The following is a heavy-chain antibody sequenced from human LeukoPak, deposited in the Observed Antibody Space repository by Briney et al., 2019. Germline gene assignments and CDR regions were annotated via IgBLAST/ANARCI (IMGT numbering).Heavy chain of an antibody. J-gene: IGHJ4*02. CDR1: GGSISSSSYY. D-gene: IGHD6-19*01. V-gene: IGHV4-39*01. Sequence: SETLSLTCTVSGGSISSSSYYWGWIRQPPGKGLEWIGSIYYSGSTYYNPSLKSRVTISVDTSKNQFSLKLSSVTAADTAVYYCASVERWLGIYWGQGTLVTVSS. CDR3: ASVERWLGIY. CDR2: IYYSGST.